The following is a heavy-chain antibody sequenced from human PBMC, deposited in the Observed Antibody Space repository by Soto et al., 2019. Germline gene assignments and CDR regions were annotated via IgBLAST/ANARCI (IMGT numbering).Heavy chain of an antibody. J-gene: IGHJ5*02. D-gene: IGHD6-13*01. V-gene: IGHV4-59*01. CDR2: IYYSGSA. CDR3: AREQQLVWGQTRGVWFDP. CDR1: GGSISSYY. Sequence: SETLSLTCTVSGGSISSYYWSWIRQPPGKGLEWIGYIYYSGSANYNHSLKSRVTISVDTSKNQFSLKLSSVTAADTAVYYCAREQQLVWGQTRGVWFDPWGQGTLVTVSS.